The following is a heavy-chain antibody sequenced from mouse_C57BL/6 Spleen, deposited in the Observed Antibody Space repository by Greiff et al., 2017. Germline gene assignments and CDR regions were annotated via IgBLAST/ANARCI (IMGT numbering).Heavy chain of an antibody. V-gene: IGHV14-4*01. CDR1: GFNIKDDY. CDR3: TTNDYDPYYFDY. Sequence: VQLKESGAELVRPGASVKLSCTASGFNIKDDYMHWVKQRPEQGLEWIGWIDPENGDTEYASKFQGKATITADTSSNTAYLQLSSLTSEDTAVYYCTTNDYDPYYFDYWGQGTTLTVSS. CDR2: IDPENGDT. D-gene: IGHD2-4*01. J-gene: IGHJ2*01.